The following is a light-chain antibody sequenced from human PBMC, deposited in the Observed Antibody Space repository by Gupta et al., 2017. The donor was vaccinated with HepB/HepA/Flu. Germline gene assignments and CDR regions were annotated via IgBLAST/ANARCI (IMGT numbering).Light chain of an antibody. CDR1: SSDVGGYNY. CDR3: CSYAGSYTYV. Sequence: QSALTQPRSVSGSPGQSVTISCTGTSSDVGGYNYVSWYQQHPGTAPKLMIYDVSKRPSGVPDRFSGSKSGNTASLTISGRQAEDDADYYCCSYAGSYTYVFGTGTKVTVL. V-gene: IGLV2-11*01. J-gene: IGLJ1*01. CDR2: DVS.